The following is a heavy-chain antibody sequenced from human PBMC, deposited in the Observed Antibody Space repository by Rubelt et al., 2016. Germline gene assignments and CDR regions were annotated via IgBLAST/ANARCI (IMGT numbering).Heavy chain of an antibody. J-gene: IGHJ4*02. CDR3: ARGGVNDSSGYYSY. CDR1: GGSFSGYY. Sequence: QVQLQQWGAGLLKPSETLSLTCAVYGGSFSGYYWSWIRQPPGKGLEWIGEINHSGSTNYNPSLKSRVTRSVDTSKNQFFLKLSFVTAADTAVYYCARGGVNDSSGYYSYWGQGTLVTVSS. CDR2: INHSGST. D-gene: IGHD3-22*01. V-gene: IGHV4-34*01.